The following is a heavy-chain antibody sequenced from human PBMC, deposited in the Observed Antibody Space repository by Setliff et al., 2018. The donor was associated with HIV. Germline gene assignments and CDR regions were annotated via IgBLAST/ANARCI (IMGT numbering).Heavy chain of an antibody. CDR1: GYSISSGYY. Sequence: PSETLSLTCAVSGYSISSGYYWGWIRQPPGKGLEWIGSIYHSGSTYYNPSLKSRVTISVDTSKNQFSLKLSSVTTADTAVYYCAREYCSSTSCYPYVYWGQGTLVTVSS. V-gene: IGHV4-38-2*02. CDR2: IYHSGST. J-gene: IGHJ4*02. CDR3: AREYCSSTSCYPYVY. D-gene: IGHD2-2*01.